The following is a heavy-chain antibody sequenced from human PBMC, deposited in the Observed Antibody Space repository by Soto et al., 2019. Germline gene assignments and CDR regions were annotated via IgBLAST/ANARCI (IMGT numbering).Heavy chain of an antibody. CDR3: VSGYCSGATCFY. CDR2: ISTDGSTT. CDR1: GFTFSSSS. V-gene: IGHV3-74*01. Sequence: EVQLVESGGGLVQPGGSLRLSCAASGFTFSSSSMHWVRQAPGKGLVWVSHISTDGSTTSYANSVRGRFTISRDNAENTLYLQMNSLRAEDRAVYYCVSGYCSGATCFYWGQGTLVTVSS. D-gene: IGHD2-15*01. J-gene: IGHJ4*02.